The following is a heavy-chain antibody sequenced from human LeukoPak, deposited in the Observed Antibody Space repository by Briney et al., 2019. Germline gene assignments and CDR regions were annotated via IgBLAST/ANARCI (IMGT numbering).Heavy chain of an antibody. D-gene: IGHD2-15*01. V-gene: IGHV3-23*01. CDR3: AKEKPATGLPRGPFDY. CDR1: GFTFSSYA. J-gene: IGHJ4*02. Sequence: QPGGSLRLSCAASGFTFSSYAMSWVRQAPGKGLEWVSAISGSGGSTYYADSVKGRFTISRDNSKNTLYLQMNSLRAEDTAAYYCAKEKPATGLPRGPFDYWGQGTLVTVSS. CDR2: ISGSGGST.